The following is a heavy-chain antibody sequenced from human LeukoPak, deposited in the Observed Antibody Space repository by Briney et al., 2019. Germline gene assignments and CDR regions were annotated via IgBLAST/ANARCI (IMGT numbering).Heavy chain of an antibody. CDR1: AFTFSNYG. CDR2: IFYDGGKT. D-gene: IGHD2-15*01. CDR3: ARDQRSWYFDL. Sequence: GRSLRLSCAASAFTFSNYGMHWVRQAPGKGLEWVAVIFYDGGKTYYADSVRGRFTISRDNSMHTLYLQMNSLRAEDTAVYYCARDQRSWYFDLWGRGTLVTVSS. V-gene: IGHV3-33*01. J-gene: IGHJ2*01.